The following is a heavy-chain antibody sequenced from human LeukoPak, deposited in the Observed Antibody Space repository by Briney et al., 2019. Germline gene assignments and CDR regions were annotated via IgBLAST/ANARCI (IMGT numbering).Heavy chain of an antibody. CDR3: ARDHIGRAFDI. J-gene: IGHJ3*02. Sequence: PGGSLRLSCAASGFTFSSYALSWARQAPGKRLEWVSSISDSGHNTYYADSVKGRFTISRDNSKNTLYLQMNNLRAEDAAVYYCARDHIGRAFDIWGQGTMVTVSS. V-gene: IGHV3-23*01. CDR2: ISDSGHNT. D-gene: IGHD2-15*01. CDR1: GFTFSSYA.